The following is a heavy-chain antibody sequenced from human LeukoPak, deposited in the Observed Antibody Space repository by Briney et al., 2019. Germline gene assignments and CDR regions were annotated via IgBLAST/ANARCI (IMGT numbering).Heavy chain of an antibody. V-gene: IGHV1-69*04. J-gene: IGHJ4*02. CDR2: IIPILGIA. CDR1: GGTFSSYA. Sequence: GASVKVSCKASGGTFSSYAISWVRQAPGQGLEWMGRIIPILGIANYAQKFQGRVTITADKSTSTAYMELSSLRSEDTAVYYCARVRNYYDSSPLGYWGQGTLVTVSS. D-gene: IGHD3-22*01. CDR3: ARVRNYYDSSPLGY.